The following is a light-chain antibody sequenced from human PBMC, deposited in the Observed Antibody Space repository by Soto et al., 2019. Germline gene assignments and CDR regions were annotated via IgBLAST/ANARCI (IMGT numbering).Light chain of an antibody. CDR2: DAS. CDR3: QQRSNWPPIFT. V-gene: IGKV3-11*01. Sequence: EILLKQSPATLSLSPGERATLSCRARQSVSSYLAWYQQKPGQAPRLLIYDASNRATGIPARFSGSGSGTDFTLTISSLEPEDFAVYYCQQRSNWPPIFTFGPGTKVDIK. CDR1: QSVSSY. J-gene: IGKJ3*01.